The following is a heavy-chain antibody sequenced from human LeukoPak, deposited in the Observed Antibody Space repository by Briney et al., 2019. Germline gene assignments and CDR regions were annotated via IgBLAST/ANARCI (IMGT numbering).Heavy chain of an antibody. J-gene: IGHJ5*02. Sequence: ASVKVSCKASGYTFTSYYMHWVRQAPGQGLEWMGIINPSGGSTSYAQKFQGRVTMTRDMSTSTVYMELSSLRSEDTAVYYCARGYCSGGSCFRNWFDPWGQGTLVTVSS. CDR3: ARGYCSGGSCFRNWFDP. V-gene: IGHV1-46*01. D-gene: IGHD2-15*01. CDR2: INPSGGST. CDR1: GYTFTSYY.